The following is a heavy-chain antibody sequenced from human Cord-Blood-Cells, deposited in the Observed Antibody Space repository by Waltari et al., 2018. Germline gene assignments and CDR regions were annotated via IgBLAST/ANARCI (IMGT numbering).Heavy chain of an antibody. D-gene: IGHD7-27*01. Sequence: QVQLVQSGAEVKKPGASVKVSCKASGYTFTGYYMHWVRQAPGQGLEWMGWINPNRGGTNYAQKFQGRVSMTRDTSISTAYMELSRLRSDDTAVYYCARERVNWGFDYWSQGTLVTVSS. CDR1: GYTFTGYY. CDR2: INPNRGGT. CDR3: ARERVNWGFDY. J-gene: IGHJ4*02. V-gene: IGHV1-2*02.